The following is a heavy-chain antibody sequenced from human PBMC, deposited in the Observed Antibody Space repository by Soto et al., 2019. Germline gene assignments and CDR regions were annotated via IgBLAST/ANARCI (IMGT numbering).Heavy chain of an antibody. Sequence: QVHLVQSGAEVKKPGASVKVSCKTSGYTFTNNVIHWVRQAPGQRLEWMGWVNAGNDKPKWSREFQGRLTLTKDTSAPTAYMELSSLTSEDTAIYFWAREVPYGYSRFDYWGQGTLVTVSS. CDR3: AREVPYGYSRFDY. J-gene: IGHJ4*02. CDR1: GYTFTNNV. CDR2: VNAGNDKP. D-gene: IGHD5-18*01. V-gene: IGHV1-3*01.